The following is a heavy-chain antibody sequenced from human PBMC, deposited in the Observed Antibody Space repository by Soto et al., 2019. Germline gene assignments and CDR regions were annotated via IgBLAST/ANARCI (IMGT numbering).Heavy chain of an antibody. D-gene: IGHD6-19*01. CDR1: GFTFSSYA. J-gene: IGHJ5*02. CDR2: ISGSGGDT. CDR3: AKRGVAVAATDWFDP. Sequence: EVQLLESGGGLVQPGGSLRLSCAASGFTFSSYAMSWVRQAPGKGLEWVSSISGSGGDTYYADSVKGRFSISRDNSKNTLYLQMNGLRAEDTAIYYCAKRGVAVAATDWFDPWGQGTLVTVSS. V-gene: IGHV3-23*01.